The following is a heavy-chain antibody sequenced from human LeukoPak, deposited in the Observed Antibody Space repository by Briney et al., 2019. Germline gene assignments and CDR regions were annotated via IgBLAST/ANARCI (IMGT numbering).Heavy chain of an antibody. D-gene: IGHD2-8*01. CDR2: ISVYNGDT. J-gene: IGHJ6*02. V-gene: IGHV1-18*01. CDR3: ARDTIYCTNGVCYYYYYGMDV. Sequence: ASVKVSCKASGYTFTSFDISWVRQAPGQGLEWMGWISVYNGDTNYAQKLQDRVTMTTDTSTSTAYMELRSLRSDDTAVYYCARDTIYCTNGVCYYYYYGMDVWGQGTTVTVSS. CDR1: GYTFTSFD.